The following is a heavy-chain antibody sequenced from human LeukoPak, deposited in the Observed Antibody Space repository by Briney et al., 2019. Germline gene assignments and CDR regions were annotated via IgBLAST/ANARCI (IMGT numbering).Heavy chain of an antibody. CDR3: ARVWYSSSWTIDY. CDR1: GGSLSGYY. V-gene: IGHV4-34*01. J-gene: IGHJ4*02. CDR2: INHSGST. Sequence: SETLSLTCAVYGGSLSGYYWSWIRQPPGKGLEWIGEINHSGSTNYNPSLKSRVTISVDTSKNQFSLKLSSVTAADTAVYYCARVWYSSSWTIDYWGQGTLVTVSS. D-gene: IGHD6-13*01.